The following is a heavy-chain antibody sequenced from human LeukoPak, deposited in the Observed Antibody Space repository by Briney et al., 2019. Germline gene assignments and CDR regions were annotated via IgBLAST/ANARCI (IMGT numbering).Heavy chain of an antibody. J-gene: IGHJ6*03. CDR1: GFTFGSYW. D-gene: IGHD3-3*01. CDR2: IKQDGSEK. CDR3: AGDATPPITIFGVVIAYYYYYYMDV. Sequence: RGSLRLSCAASGFTFGSYWMSWVRQAPGKGLEWVANIKQDGSEKYYVDSVKGRFTISRDNAKNSLYLQMNSLRAEDTALYYCAGDATPPITIFGVVIAYYYYYYMDVWGKGTTVTVSS. V-gene: IGHV3-7*03.